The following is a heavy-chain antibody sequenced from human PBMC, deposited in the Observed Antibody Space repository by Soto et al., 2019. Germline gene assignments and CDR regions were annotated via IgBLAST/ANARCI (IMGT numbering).Heavy chain of an antibody. CDR2: IYSGGST. J-gene: IGHJ6*03. CDR3: AREPDYSYIDT. CDR1: GFTVSSNY. Sequence: GGSLRLSCAASGFTVSSNYMSWVRQAPGKGLEWVSVIYSGGSTYYADSVKGRFTISRDNSKNTLYLQMNSLRAEDTAVYYCAREPDYSYIDTLGKRTTLTISS. V-gene: IGHV3-66*01. D-gene: IGHD2-2*01.